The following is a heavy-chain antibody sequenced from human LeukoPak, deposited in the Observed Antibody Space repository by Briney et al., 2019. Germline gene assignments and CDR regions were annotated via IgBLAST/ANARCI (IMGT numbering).Heavy chain of an antibody. CDR1: GFTFDDYA. CDR2: ISGDGDST. D-gene: IGHD3-10*01. J-gene: IGHJ5*02. Sequence: GGSLRLSCAASGFTFDDYAMHWVRQAPGKGLEWVSLISGDGDSTYHADSVKGRFTISRDNSKNPLYLQMNSLRTEDTALYYCAKDIGGSGRNWFDPWGQGTLVIVSS. V-gene: IGHV3-43*02. CDR3: AKDIGGSGRNWFDP.